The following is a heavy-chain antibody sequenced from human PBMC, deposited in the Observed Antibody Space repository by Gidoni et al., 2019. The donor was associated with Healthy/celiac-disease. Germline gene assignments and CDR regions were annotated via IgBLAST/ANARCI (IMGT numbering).Heavy chain of an antibody. CDR1: GFPFSSYE. J-gene: IGHJ5*02. D-gene: IGHD3-3*01. CDR3: ASDLPTNR. CDR2: ISSSGSTI. V-gene: IGHV3-48*03. Sequence: EVQLVESAGVLVQPGGSLSLSCAASGFPFSSYEMNWVRQAPGKGLEWVSYISSSGSTIYYADSVKGRFTISRDNAKNSLYRQMNSLRAEDTAVYYCASDLPTNRWGQGTLVTVSS.